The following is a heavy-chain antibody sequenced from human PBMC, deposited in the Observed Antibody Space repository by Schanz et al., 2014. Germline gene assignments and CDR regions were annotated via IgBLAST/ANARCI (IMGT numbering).Heavy chain of an antibody. CDR2: IGVDGTTT. V-gene: IGHV3-23*01. J-gene: IGHJ6*02. Sequence: EVQLLESGGGLVQPGGSLRLSCLASGFAFSSYGMNWLRQAPGKGLEWVSVIGVDGTTTYYADSVKGRFTISRDNSKNTVYIQMNSLRAEDTAVYFCARDFLLEQLGYSHYYYAMDVWGQGTTVTVSS. D-gene: IGHD2-15*01. CDR3: ARDFLLEQLGYSHYYYAMDV. CDR1: GFAFSSYG.